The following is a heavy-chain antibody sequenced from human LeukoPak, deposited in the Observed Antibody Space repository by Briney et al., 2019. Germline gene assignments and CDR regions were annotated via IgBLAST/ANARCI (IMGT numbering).Heavy chain of an antibody. J-gene: IGHJ4*02. D-gene: IGHD4-23*01. Sequence: GGSLRLSCAASGFTFSSYGMHWVRQAPGKGLEWVAFIRYDGSNKYYADSVKGRFTISRDNSKNTLYLQMNSLRAEGTAVYYCAKAYYGGKGPLDYWGQGTLVTVSS. V-gene: IGHV3-30*02. CDR3: AKAYYGGKGPLDY. CDR1: GFTFSSYG. CDR2: IRYDGSNK.